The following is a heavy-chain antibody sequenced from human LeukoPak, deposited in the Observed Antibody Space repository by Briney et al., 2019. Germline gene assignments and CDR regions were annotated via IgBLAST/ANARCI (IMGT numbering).Heavy chain of an antibody. CDR3: ARYEQQLVPYYYYYMDV. CDR1: GFTISDYS. V-gene: IGHV3-11*04. CDR2: ISSGGTTI. D-gene: IGHD6-13*01. J-gene: IGHJ6*03. Sequence: GGSLTLSCAASGFTISDYSMSWLRQAPGKGLEWVSHISSGGTTIYYADSVKGRFTISRDNAKNSLYLQMNSLRAEDTAVYYCARYEQQLVPYYYYYMDVWGKGTTVTVSS.